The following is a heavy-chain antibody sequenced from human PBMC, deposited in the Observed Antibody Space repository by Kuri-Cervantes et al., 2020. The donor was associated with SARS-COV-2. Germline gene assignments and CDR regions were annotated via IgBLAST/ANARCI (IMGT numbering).Heavy chain of an antibody. J-gene: IGHJ6*03. CDR1: GFTFDDYA. CDR2: ISWNSGSI. CDR3: ARVVSGVYGSGSFFYYYYYMDV. Sequence: CAASGFTFDDYAMHWVRQAPGKGLEWVSGISWNSGSIGYADSVRGRFTISRDNAKNSLYLQMNSLRAEDTAVYYCARVVSGVYGSGSFFYYYYYMDVWGKGTTVTVSS. D-gene: IGHD3-10*01. V-gene: IGHV3-9*01.